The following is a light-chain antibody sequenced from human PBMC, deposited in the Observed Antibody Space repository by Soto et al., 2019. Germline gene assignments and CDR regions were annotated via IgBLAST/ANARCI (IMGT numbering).Light chain of an antibody. CDR3: QQYNDWPRAT. CDR2: RTS. J-gene: IGKJ4*01. CDR1: QSISSN. V-gene: IGKV3-15*01. Sequence: EIVMTQSPATLSVSPGERATLSCRASQSISSNLAWYQQKPGQAPRLLMFRTSSRATGFPARFSGSGSGTEFNLTLSSLQSEDFGVYYCQQYNDWPRATFGGGTKVDI.